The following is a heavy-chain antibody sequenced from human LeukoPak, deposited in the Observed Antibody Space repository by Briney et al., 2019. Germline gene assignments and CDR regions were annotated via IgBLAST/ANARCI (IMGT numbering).Heavy chain of an antibody. CDR2: IYYSGST. J-gene: IGHJ6*02. Sequence: KPSETLSLTCTVSGGSISSSSYYWGWIRQPPGKGLEWIGSIYYSGSTYYNPSLKSRVTISVDTSKNQFSLKLSSVTAADTAVYYCARDTAWAPGSSWYDHLGMDVWGQGTTVTVSS. V-gene: IGHV4-39*07. D-gene: IGHD6-13*01. CDR1: GGSISSSSYY. CDR3: ARDTAWAPGSSWYDHLGMDV.